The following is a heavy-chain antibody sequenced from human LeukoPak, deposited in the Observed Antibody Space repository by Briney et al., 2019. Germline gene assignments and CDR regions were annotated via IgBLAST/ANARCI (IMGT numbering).Heavy chain of an antibody. CDR3: AKDHYYDSSGYYSQDAFDI. CDR2: ISGSGGST. D-gene: IGHD3-22*01. Sequence: GGSLRLSCAASGFTFSSYAMSWVRQAPGKGLEWVSAISGSGGSTYYADSVKGRFTISRDNSKNTLYLQMNSLRAEDTAVYYCAKDHYYDSSGYYSQDAFDIWGQGTMVTVSS. V-gene: IGHV3-23*01. CDR1: GFTFSSYA. J-gene: IGHJ3*02.